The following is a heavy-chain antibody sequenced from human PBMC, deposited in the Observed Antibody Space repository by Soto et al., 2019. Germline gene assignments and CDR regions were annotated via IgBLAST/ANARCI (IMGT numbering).Heavy chain of an antibody. CDR2: ISSSSSYT. CDR1: GFTFSDYY. V-gene: IGHV3-11*06. J-gene: IGHJ5*02. Sequence: QVQLVESGGGLVKPGGSLRLSCAASGFTFSDYYMSWIRQAPGKGLEWVSYISSSSSYTSYADSVKGRFTISRDNAKNSLYLQMNSLRAEDTAVYYCAREGSPIYYDSSGYYYGWFDPWGQGTLVTVSS. CDR3: AREGSPIYYDSSGYYYGWFDP. D-gene: IGHD3-22*01.